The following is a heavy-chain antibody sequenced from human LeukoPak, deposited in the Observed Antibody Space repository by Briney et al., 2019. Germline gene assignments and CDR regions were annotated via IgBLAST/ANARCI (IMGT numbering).Heavy chain of an antibody. CDR2: ISSSSSSYI. CDR3: ARGLRGYTYGLDY. CDR1: GFTFNTYS. Sequence: GGSLRLSCAASGFTFNTYSMNRVRQAPGKGLEWVSSISSSSSSYIYYADSVKGRFTISRDNAKNSLYLQMNSLRAEDTAVYYCARGLRGYTYGLDYWGQGTLVAVSS. D-gene: IGHD5-18*01. V-gene: IGHV3-21*01. J-gene: IGHJ4*02.